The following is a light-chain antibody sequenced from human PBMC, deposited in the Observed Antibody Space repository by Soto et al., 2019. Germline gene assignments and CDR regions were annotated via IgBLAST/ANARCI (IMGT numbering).Light chain of an antibody. J-gene: IGKJ1*01. CDR1: QSVSSSY. CDR2: GAS. Sequence: EIVMRQSPAILSVSPGERATLSCRASQSVSSSYLAWYQQKPGQAPRLLIYGASSRATGIPDRFSGSGSGTDFTLTISRLEPEDFAVYYCQQYGSLSWTFGQGTKVDIK. CDR3: QQYGSLSWT. V-gene: IGKV3-20*01.